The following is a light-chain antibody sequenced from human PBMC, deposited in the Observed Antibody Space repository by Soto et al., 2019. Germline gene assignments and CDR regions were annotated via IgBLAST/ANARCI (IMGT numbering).Light chain of an antibody. CDR2: EGS. Sequence: QSALTQPASVSGSPGQSITISCTGTSSDVGGYNRVSWYQQHPNKAPKLMIYEGSKWPSGVSNRFSGSKSGNTASLTISGLQAEDEADYYCCSYAGSDTFVVFGGGTQLTVL. J-gene: IGLJ2*01. V-gene: IGLV2-23*03. CDR1: SSDVGGYNR. CDR3: CSYAGSDTFVV.